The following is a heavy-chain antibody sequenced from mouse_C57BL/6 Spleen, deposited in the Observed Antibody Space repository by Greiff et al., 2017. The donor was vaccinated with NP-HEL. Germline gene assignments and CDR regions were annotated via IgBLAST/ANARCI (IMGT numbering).Heavy chain of an antibody. CDR2: ISSGSSTI. CDR1: GFTFSDYG. CDR3: ARRYGSSPYYATDY. J-gene: IGHJ4*01. Sequence: EVQLVESGGGLVKPGGSLKLSCAASGFTFSDYGMHWVRQAPEKGLEWVAYISSGSSTIYYADTVKGRFTISRDNAKNTLFLQMTSLRSEDTAMYYCARRYGSSPYYATDYWGQGTSVTVSS. D-gene: IGHD1-1*01. V-gene: IGHV5-17*01.